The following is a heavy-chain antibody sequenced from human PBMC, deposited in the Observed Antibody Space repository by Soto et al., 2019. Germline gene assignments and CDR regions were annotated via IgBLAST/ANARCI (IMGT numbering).Heavy chain of an antibody. V-gene: IGHV3-30-3*01. CDR3: ARAYEGESFDY. CDR1: GFTFSSYA. CDR2: ISYDGSNK. D-gene: IGHD3-16*01. J-gene: IGHJ4*02. Sequence: QVQLVESGGGVVQTGRSLRLSCAASGFTFSSYAMHWVRQAPGKGLEWVAVISYDGSNKYYAVSVKGRFTLSRDNSKNALSLHMNSLRAEDTAGYYCARAYEGESFDYWGQGTLVTVSS.